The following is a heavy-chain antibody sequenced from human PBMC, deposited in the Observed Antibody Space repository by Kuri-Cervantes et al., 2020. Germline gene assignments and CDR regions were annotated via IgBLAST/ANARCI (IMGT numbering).Heavy chain of an antibody. CDR3: ARVGAFGSESYKPYYYFYGMDV. J-gene: IGHJ6*02. CDR1: GGSISSGDYY. V-gene: IGHV4-30-4*01. Sequence: SETLSLTCTVSGGSISSGDYYWTWIRQPPGKGLEWIGYIFYSGSTHYNPSLKSQVIISADTSRNQFTLRLSSVTAADTAVYHCARVGAFGSESYKPYYYFYGMDVWGQGTTVTVSS. CDR2: IFYSGST. D-gene: IGHD3-10*01.